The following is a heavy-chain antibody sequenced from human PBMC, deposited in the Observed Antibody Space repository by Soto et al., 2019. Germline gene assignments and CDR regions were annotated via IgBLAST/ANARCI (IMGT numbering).Heavy chain of an antibody. CDR3: ASGRTTVTTGYYFDY. D-gene: IGHD4-17*01. CDR1: GYSFTIYW. Sequence: GESLKISCKGSGYSFTIYWIGWVRQMPGKGLEWMGIIYPGDSDTRYSPSFQGQVTISADKSISTAYLQWSSLKASDTAMYYCASGRTTVTTGYYFDYWGQGTLVTVSS. V-gene: IGHV5-51*01. J-gene: IGHJ4*02. CDR2: IYPGDSDT.